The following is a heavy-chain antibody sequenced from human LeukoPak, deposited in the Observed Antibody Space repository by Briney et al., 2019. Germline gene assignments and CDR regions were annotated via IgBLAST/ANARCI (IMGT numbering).Heavy chain of an antibody. V-gene: IGHV4-30-2*01. J-gene: IGHJ6*02. D-gene: IGHD1-26*01. CDR1: GGSISSGGYS. CDR3: ARDGSIRGYYYGMDV. Sequence: SETLSLTCAVSGGSISSGGYSWSWIRQPPGKGLESIGYIYHSGSTYYNPSLKSRVTISVDRSKNQFSLKLSSVTAADTAVYYCARDGSIRGYYYGMDVWGQGTTVTVSS. CDR2: IYHSGST.